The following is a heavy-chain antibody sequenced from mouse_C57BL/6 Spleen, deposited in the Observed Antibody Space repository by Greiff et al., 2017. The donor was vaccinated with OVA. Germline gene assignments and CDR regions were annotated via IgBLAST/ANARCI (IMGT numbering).Heavy chain of an antibody. CDR1: GYTFTSYW. CDR2: IDPSDSYT. CDR3: ARSSIGSYEDYAMDY. Sequence: QVQLQQPGAELVMPGASVKLSCKASGYTFTSYWMHWVKQRPGQGLEWNGEIDPSDSYTNYNKKFKGKSTLTVDKSSSTAYMQLSSLSFEDSAVYYLARSSIGSYEDYAMDYWGQGTSVTVSS. J-gene: IGHJ4*01. D-gene: IGHD1-1*02. V-gene: IGHV1-69*01.